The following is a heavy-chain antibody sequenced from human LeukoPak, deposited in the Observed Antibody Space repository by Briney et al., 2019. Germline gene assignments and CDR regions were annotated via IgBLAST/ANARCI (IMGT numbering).Heavy chain of an antibody. CDR1: GGSISSYY. CDR2: IYYSGST. J-gene: IGHJ3*02. D-gene: IGHD6-13*01. V-gene: IGHV4-59*01. Sequence: SETLSLTCTVSGGSISSYYWSWIRQPPGKGLEWIGYIYYSGSTNYNPSLKSRVTISVDTSKNQFSLKLSSVTAADTAVYYCAREGIAATRNAFDIWGQGTMVTVSS. CDR3: AREGIAATRNAFDI.